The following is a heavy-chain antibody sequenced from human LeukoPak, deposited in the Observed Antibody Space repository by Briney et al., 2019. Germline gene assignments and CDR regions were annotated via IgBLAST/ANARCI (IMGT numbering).Heavy chain of an antibody. V-gene: IGHV3-23*01. CDR3: AKARVGSGTYSAFDI. CDR2: ISGSGGST. Sequence: GGSLRLSCAASGFTFISYAMSWVRQAPGKGLEWVSAISGSGGSTYYADSVKGPFTISRDNSKNTLYLQMNSLRAEDTAVYYSAKARVGSGTYSAFDIWGQGKMVTASS. J-gene: IGHJ3*02. D-gene: IGHD3-10*01. CDR1: GFTFISYA.